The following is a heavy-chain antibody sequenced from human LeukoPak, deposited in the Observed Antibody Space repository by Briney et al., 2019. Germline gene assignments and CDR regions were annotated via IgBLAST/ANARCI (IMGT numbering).Heavy chain of an antibody. J-gene: IGHJ3*02. D-gene: IGHD2-2*02. CDR3: ASQYCSSRTCYTDAFDI. V-gene: IGHV3-7*01. Sequence: PGGSLRLSCAASRFTFSTYWMSWVRQAPGQGLEWVANIKQDGSEKYYVNSVKGRFTISRDNAKNSLYLQMNSLRAEDTAVYYCASQYCSSRTCYTDAFDIWGQGTMATVSS. CDR1: RFTFSTYW. CDR2: IKQDGSEK.